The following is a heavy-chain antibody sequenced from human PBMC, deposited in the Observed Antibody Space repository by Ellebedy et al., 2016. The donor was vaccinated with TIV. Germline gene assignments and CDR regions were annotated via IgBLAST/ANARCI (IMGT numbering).Heavy chain of an antibody. CDR1: GFIVSSKY. D-gene: IGHD3-9*01. Sequence: GGSLRLSXAASGFIVSSKYMNWVRQAPGKGLEWVSVIDSGGSTYYADSVKGRFTISRDSSKNTVYLQMNSLRAEDTAVYYCARGVGTGYSDYWGQGTQVTVSS. V-gene: IGHV3-53*01. CDR2: IDSGGST. J-gene: IGHJ4*02. CDR3: ARGVGTGYSDY.